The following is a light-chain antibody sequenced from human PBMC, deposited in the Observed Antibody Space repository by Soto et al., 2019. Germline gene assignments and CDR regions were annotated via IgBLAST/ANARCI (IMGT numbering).Light chain of an antibody. J-gene: IGLJ3*02. CDR2: DVS. CDR3: CSYAGGPWV. CDR1: SSDVGAYNY. Sequence: QSALTQPRSVSGSPGQSVTISCTGTSSDVGAYNYVSWYQQHPGKAPKRIIFDVSNRPSGVPHRFSGSKSGSTASLTISGLQAEDEADYYCCSYAGGPWVFGGGTKLTVL. V-gene: IGLV2-11*01.